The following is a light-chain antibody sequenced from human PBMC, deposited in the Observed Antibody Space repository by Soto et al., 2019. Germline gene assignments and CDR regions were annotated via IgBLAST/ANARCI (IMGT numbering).Light chain of an antibody. J-gene: IGKJ1*01. V-gene: IGKV1-5*03. Sequence: DIQMTQSPSTLSASVGDRVTITCRASQSISNWVAWYQQKPGKAPKLLIFKASDLESGVPSRFSGSGSGTEFTLTISSLQPDDFATYYCQQYNSYSTFGQGTKVEIK. CDR1: QSISNW. CDR2: KAS. CDR3: QQYNSYST.